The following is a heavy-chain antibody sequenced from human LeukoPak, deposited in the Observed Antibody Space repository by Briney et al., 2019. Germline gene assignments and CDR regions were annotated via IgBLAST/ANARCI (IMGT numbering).Heavy chain of an antibody. CDR2: ISGGGVTT. V-gene: IGHV3-23*01. Sequence: PGGSLRLSCVGSGFTSIAYALTWARQAPGKGLEWVSGISGGGVTTYYADSVKGRFTISRDNSKNTLYLQMNSLRADDTAICYCARNQQLGGHSYYYYGMDVWGQGTTVAVSS. CDR3: ARNQQLGGHSYYYYGMDV. J-gene: IGHJ6*02. D-gene: IGHD3-16*01. CDR1: GFTSIAYA.